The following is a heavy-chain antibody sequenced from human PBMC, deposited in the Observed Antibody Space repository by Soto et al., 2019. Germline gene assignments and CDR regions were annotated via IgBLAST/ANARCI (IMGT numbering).Heavy chain of an antibody. V-gene: IGHV4-59*01. Sequence: PSETLSLTCTVSGGSISSYDWSWIRQPPGKGLEWIGYIYNSGSTNYNPSLKSRVTISVDTSKNHFSLRMSSVTAADTAVHYCARESDSGSYYFDYWGRGTLVNAPQ. D-gene: IGHD3-10*01. CDR3: ARESDSGSYYFDY. J-gene: IGHJ4*02. CDR1: GGSISSYD. CDR2: IYNSGST.